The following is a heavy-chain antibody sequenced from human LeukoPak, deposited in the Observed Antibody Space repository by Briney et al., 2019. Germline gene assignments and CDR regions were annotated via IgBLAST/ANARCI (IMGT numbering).Heavy chain of an antibody. V-gene: IGHV4-4*09. CDR1: GGSISSYY. Sequence: SETLSLTCTVSGGSISSYYWSWIRQPPGKGLEWIGYIHTSGSSNYNPYLKSRVTISVDTSKNQFSLRLTSEPPTHPAVYYFPRNPPRNGFDFWGQGTMVTVFS. J-gene: IGHJ3*01. CDR3: PRNPPRNGFDF. CDR2: IHTSGSS.